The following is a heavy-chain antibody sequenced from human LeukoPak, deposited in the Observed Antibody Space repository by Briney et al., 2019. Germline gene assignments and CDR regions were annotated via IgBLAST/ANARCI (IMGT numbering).Heavy chain of an antibody. D-gene: IGHD3-10*01. CDR1: GGTFSSYA. Sequence: SVKVSCKASGGTFSSYAISWVRQTPGQGLEWVGKLITILGLENYAQKFHGRVTITADESTSTAYMELSSLRSEDTAVYYCARVTMVLGVIVWFDPWGQGTLVTVSS. J-gene: IGHJ5*02. CDR3: ARVTMVLGVIVWFDP. CDR2: LITILGLE. V-gene: IGHV1-69*04.